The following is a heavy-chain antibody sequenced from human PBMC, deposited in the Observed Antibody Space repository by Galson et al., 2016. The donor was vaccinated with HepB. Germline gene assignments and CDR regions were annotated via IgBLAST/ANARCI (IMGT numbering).Heavy chain of an antibody. J-gene: IGHJ6*02. V-gene: IGHV3-7*01. D-gene: IGHD4-17*01. Sequence: SLRLSCAASGFTFTSYWMSWIRQAPGKGLEWVANIKQDGSEKYYVGSVKGRFTISRDNAKNSLYLQMNSLRAADTAVYYCARDEMERAYGYYHHYGMDVWGQGTTVTVSS. CDR1: GFTFTSYW. CDR3: ARDEMERAYGYYHHYGMDV. CDR2: IKQDGSEK.